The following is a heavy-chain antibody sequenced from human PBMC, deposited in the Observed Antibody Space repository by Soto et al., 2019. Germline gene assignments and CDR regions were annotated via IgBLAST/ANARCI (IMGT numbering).Heavy chain of an antibody. CDR1: GFTFRTYW. D-gene: IGHD1-1*01. V-gene: IGHV3-7*05. Sequence: EVQLVESGGGLVQPGGSLRLSCVASGFTFRTYWMAWVRQAPEKGLEWVANIKYDESEKYYVDSVKGRFTVSRDNARNPLFVQRNSLRAEDTAVYYCARVTTEIYYGMDVWGQGTTVTVSS. CDR3: ARVTTEIYYGMDV. CDR2: IKYDESEK. J-gene: IGHJ6*02.